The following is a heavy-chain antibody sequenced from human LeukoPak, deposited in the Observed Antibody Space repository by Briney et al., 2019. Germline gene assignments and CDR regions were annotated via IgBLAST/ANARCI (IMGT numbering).Heavy chain of an antibody. J-gene: IGHJ4*02. CDR1: GSTFISYG. CDR3: ARRAGAYSHPYDY. Sequence: PGGSLRLSCAASGSTFISYGMHWVRQAPGKGLEWVAFIRNDGSNKYYADSVKGRFTISRDNSKNTLYLQMNSLRAEDTAVYYCARRAGAYSHPYDYWGQGTLVTVSS. CDR2: IRNDGSNK. D-gene: IGHD4/OR15-4a*01. V-gene: IGHV3-30*02.